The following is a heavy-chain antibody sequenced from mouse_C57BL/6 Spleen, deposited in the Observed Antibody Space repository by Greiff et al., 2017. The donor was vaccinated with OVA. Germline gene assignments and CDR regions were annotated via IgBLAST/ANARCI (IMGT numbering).Heavy chain of an antibody. V-gene: IGHV1-69*01. Sequence: VQLKQPGAELVMPGASVKLSCKASGYTFTSYWMHWVKQRPGQGLEWIGEIDPSDSYTNYNQKFKGKSTLTVDKSSSTAYMQLSSLTSEDSAVYYCARGYYGSSSWFAYWGQGTLVTVSA. J-gene: IGHJ3*01. D-gene: IGHD1-1*01. CDR3: ARGYYGSSSWFAY. CDR2: IDPSDSYT. CDR1: GYTFTSYW.